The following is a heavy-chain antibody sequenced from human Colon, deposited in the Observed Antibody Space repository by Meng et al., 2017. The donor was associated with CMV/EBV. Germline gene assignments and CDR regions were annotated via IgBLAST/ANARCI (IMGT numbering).Heavy chain of an antibody. Sequence: GESLKISCAASGFTFSSYAMSWVRQAPGKGLEWVSAISGSGGSTYYADSVKGQFTISRDNSKNTLYLQMNSLRAEDTAVYYCAKDRARVGATTYYYYGMDVWGQGTTVTVSS. V-gene: IGHV3-23*01. CDR1: GFTFSSYA. J-gene: IGHJ6*02. CDR2: ISGSGGST. CDR3: AKDRARVGATTYYYYGMDV. D-gene: IGHD1-26*01.